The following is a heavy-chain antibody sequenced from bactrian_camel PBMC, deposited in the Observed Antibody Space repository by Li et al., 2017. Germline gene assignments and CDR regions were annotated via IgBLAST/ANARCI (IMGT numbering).Heavy chain of an antibody. J-gene: IGHJ6*01. CDR2: IDRNGRI. CDR3: AANWGCGSWHAADFGY. V-gene: IGHV3S53*01. Sequence: HVQLVESGGASVQAGESLSLSCTTSGYSYTGTGYCMGWYRQAPEKMAENVAVIDRNGRIKYGDSVKGRFTVSRDSATNTLYLQMNSLKHEDTAIYHCAANWGCGSWHAADFGYRGLGTQVTVS. CDR1: GYSYTGTG. D-gene: IGHD1*01.